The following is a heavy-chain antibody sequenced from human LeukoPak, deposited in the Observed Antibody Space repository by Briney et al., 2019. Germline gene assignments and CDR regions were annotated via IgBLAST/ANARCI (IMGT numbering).Heavy chain of an antibody. D-gene: IGHD5-18*01. CDR2: INYSGST. Sequence: SETLSLTCTVSGGSVSSTTYYWSWIRQPPGKGLEWIASINYSGSTYYNPSLKSRVTISVDTSENQFSLKLSSVTAADTAVYYCAREDIQLWSNFDYWGQGTLVTVSS. CDR1: GGSVSSTTYY. V-gene: IGHV4-39*02. CDR3: AREDIQLWSNFDY. J-gene: IGHJ4*02.